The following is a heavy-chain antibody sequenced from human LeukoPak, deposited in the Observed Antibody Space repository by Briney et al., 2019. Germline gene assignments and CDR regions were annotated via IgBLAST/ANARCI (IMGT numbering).Heavy chain of an antibody. V-gene: IGHV3-21*01. CDR3: AREVPYGYYYDSSWYFDL. CDR2: ISSSSSYI. CDR1: GFTFTTYS. J-gene: IGHJ2*01. D-gene: IGHD3-22*01. Sequence: GGSLRLSCAASGFTFTTYSMNWVRQAPGKGLEWVSSISSSSSYIHYADSVKGRFTISRDNAKNSLFLQMNSLRAEDTAVYYCAREVPYGYYYDSSWYFDLWGRGTLVTVSS.